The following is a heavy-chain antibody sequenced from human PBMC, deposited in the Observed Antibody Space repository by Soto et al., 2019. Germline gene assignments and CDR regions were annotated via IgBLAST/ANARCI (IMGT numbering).Heavy chain of an antibody. J-gene: IGHJ4*02. CDR2: ISGSGGST. V-gene: IGHV3-23*01. CDR1: GFTFSSYA. Sequence: GGSLRLSCAASGFTFSSYAMSWVRQAPGKGLEWVSAISGSGGSTYYADSVKGRFTISRDNSKNTLYLQMNSLRAEDTAVYYCAKAPSGFLEWLLYRGWYYWGQGTLVTVYS. CDR3: AKAPSGFLEWLLYRGWYY. D-gene: IGHD3-3*01.